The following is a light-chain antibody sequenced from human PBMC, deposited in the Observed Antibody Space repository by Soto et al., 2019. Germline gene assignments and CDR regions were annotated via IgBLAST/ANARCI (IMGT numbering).Light chain of an antibody. CDR3: KQANSFPLT. V-gene: IGKV1-12*01. CDR2: AAS. J-gene: IGKJ4*01. Sequence: DIHMTQSPSSVSASVGDRVTITCRASQCITNWLAWYQQKPGKDPKILIYAASGLPSGVPSRFSGSGSGTDFTLTISSLQPEDFATYYCKQANSFPLTFGGGTKVDIK. CDR1: QCITNW.